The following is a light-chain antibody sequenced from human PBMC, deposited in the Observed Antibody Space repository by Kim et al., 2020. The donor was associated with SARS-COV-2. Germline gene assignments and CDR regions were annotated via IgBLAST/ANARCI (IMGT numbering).Light chain of an antibody. CDR1: SLRSYY. J-gene: IGLJ3*02. V-gene: IGLV3-19*01. CDR3: NSRDSSGNHLV. Sequence: ALGQTVRSTCQGDSLRSYYASWYQQKPGQAPVLVIYGKNNRPSGIPDRFSGSNSGNTASLTITGAQAEDEADYYCNSRDSSGNHLVFGGGTQLTVL. CDR2: GKN.